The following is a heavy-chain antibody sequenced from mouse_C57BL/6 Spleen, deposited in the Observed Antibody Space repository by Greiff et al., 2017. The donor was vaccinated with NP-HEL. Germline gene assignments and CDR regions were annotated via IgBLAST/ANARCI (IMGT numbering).Heavy chain of an antibody. CDR2: IYPGGGYT. Sequence: QVQLKQSGAELVRPGTSVKMSCKASGYTFTNYWIGWAKQRPGHGLEWIGDIYPGGGYTNYNEKFKGKATLTADKSSSTAYMQFSSLTSEDSAIYYCARKDDYSYAMDYWGQGTSVTVSS. D-gene: IGHD2-4*01. J-gene: IGHJ4*01. CDR1: GYTFTNYW. CDR3: ARKDDYSYAMDY. V-gene: IGHV1-63*01.